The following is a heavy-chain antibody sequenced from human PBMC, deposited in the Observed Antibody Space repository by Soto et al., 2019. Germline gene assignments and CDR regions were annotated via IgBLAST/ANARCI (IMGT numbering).Heavy chain of an antibody. J-gene: IGHJ6*02. Sequence: GESLKISCKGSGYSFTIYWIGWVRQMPGKGLEWMGIIYPGDSDTRYSPSFQGQVTISADKSISTAYLQWSSLKASDTAIYYCARTAAAGKYYYGVDVWGQGTTVTVSS. V-gene: IGHV5-51*01. CDR2: IYPGDSDT. CDR1: GYSFTIYW. CDR3: ARTAAAGKYYYGVDV. D-gene: IGHD6-13*01.